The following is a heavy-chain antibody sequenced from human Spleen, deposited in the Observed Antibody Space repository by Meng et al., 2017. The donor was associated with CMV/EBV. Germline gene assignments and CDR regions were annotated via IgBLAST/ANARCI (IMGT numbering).Heavy chain of an antibody. V-gene: IGHV3-53*01. CDR1: GLIVSSNY. D-gene: IGHD4-23*01. CDR2: IYSGGTT. CDR3: AKGPRYGGFDH. Sequence: LSCAASGLIVSSNYMRWVRQAPGKSLEWVSIIYSGGTTYYADSVKGRFTVSRDNSKNTLYLQMHSVRADDTAVYYCAKGPRYGGFDHWGQGTLVTVSS. J-gene: IGHJ4*02.